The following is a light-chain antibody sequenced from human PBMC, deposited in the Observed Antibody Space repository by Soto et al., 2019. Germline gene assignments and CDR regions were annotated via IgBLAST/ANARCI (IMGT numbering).Light chain of an antibody. J-gene: IGLJ1*01. Sequence: QSALTQPASVSGSPGQSITISCTGTSSDVGRYNYVSWYQQHQGKAPKLIIYEVTHRTSGLSNRFSGSKSGNTASLTISGLQAEDEADYYCSSYTTSSILYGXGTGTRSPS. CDR2: EVT. V-gene: IGLV2-14*03. CDR3: SSYTTSSILYG. CDR1: SSDVGRYNY.